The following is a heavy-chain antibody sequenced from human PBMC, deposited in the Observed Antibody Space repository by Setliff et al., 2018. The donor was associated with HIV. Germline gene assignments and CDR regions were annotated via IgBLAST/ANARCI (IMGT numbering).Heavy chain of an antibody. CDR2: INHSRGS. J-gene: IGHJ3*01. D-gene: IGHD3-3*01. CDR3: ARHKTNYDFYAFDV. CDR1: GESFSGFH. V-gene: IGHV4-34*01. Sequence: PSETLSLTCAIYGESFSGFHWTWIRHSPGKGLEWIGEINHSRGSNHNPSLKSRVAISVDTSRSQFSLKLRSVTAADTAVYYCARHKTNYDFYAFDVWGQGTMVTVSS.